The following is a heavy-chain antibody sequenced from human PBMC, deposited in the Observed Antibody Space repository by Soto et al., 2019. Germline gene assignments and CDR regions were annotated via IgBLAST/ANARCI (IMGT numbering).Heavy chain of an antibody. CDR3: AKALSGYSYGPFDY. D-gene: IGHD5-18*01. Sequence: PWGSLRLSCAASGFTFYDYAIHWFRQSPVKGLEWVSGISWNSNSIGYADSVKGRFTISRDYAKNSLYLQMNSLRVEDTALYYCAKALSGYSYGPFDYWGQGTLVTVSS. V-gene: IGHV3-9*01. CDR1: GFTFYDYA. J-gene: IGHJ4*02. CDR2: ISWNSNSI.